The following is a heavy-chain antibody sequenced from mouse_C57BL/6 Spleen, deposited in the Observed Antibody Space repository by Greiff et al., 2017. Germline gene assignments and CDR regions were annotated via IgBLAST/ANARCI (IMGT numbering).Heavy chain of an antibody. V-gene: IGHV5-17*01. Sequence: EVKLVESVGGLVKPGGSLKLSCAASGFTFSDYGMHWVRQAPEKGLEWVAYISSGSSTIYYADTVKGRFTISRDNAKNTLFLQMTSLRSEDTAMYYCARGYGSSLFDYWGQGTTLTVSS. CDR2: ISSGSSTI. CDR1: GFTFSDYG. CDR3: ARGYGSSLFDY. D-gene: IGHD1-1*01. J-gene: IGHJ2*01.